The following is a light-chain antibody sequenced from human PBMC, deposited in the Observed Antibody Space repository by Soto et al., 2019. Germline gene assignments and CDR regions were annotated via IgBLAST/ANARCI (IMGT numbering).Light chain of an antibody. CDR1: SSDVGGYNF. V-gene: IGLV2-8*01. CDR2: EVY. Sequence: QSALTQPPSASGSPGRSVTISCTGTSSDVGGYNFVSWYQQHPGKAPKLLVYEVYKRPSGVPDRFSGSKSGNRASLTVSGLQAEDEADYYCSSFTNTYSYVFGTGTKVTVL. CDR3: SSFTNTYSYV. J-gene: IGLJ1*01.